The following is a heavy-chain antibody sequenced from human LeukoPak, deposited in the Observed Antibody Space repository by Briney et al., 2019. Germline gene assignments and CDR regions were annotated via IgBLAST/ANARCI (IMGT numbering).Heavy chain of an antibody. CDR3: ARDRRQLGLDY. V-gene: IGHV3-33*01. CDR2: IWYDGSNK. CDR1: GFTFSSYG. D-gene: IGHD6-6*01. J-gene: IGHJ4*02. Sequence: PGGSLRLSCAASGFTFSSYGMHWVRQAPGKGLEWVAVIWYDGSNKYYADSVKGRFTISRDNSKNTLYLQMNSLRAEDTAVYYCARDRRQLGLDYWGQGTLVTVSS.